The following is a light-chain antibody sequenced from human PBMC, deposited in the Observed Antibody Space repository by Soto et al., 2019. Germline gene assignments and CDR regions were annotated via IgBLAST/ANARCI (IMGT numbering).Light chain of an antibody. CDR2: GAS. V-gene: IGKV3-20*01. Sequence: EIVLAQSPATLSLSPGERATLSCRASQSVRSSYLAWYQQKPGQAPRLLIYGASSRATGIPDRFSGSGSGTDFTLTISRLEPEDFAVYYCQQYGSSGTFGPGTKVDIK. CDR3: QQYGSSGT. J-gene: IGKJ3*01. CDR1: QSVRSSY.